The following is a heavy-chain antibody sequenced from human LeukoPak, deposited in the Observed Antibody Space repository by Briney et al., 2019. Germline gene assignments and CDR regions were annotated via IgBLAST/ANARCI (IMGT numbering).Heavy chain of an antibody. J-gene: IGHJ4*02. CDR1: GYTFTNYG. D-gene: IGHD2/OR15-2a*01. CDR2: ISAYNGDT. V-gene: IGHV1-18*01. Sequence: ASVKVSCKASGYTFTNYGVTWMRQAPGQGLEWMGWISAYNGDTNYAQKFQDRVTLTTDTSTSTAYMELRSLRSDDTAVYYCARDQGGNFYLIFDYWGQGTLVTVSS. CDR3: ARDQGGNFYLIFDY.